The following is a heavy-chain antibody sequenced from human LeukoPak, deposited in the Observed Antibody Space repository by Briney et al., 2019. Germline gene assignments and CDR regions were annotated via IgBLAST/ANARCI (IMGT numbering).Heavy chain of an antibody. Sequence: PGGSLRLSCAASGFTFSDYYMSWIRQAPGKGLEWVSYISSSGSTIYYADSVKGRFTISRDNAKNSLYLQMNSLRAEDTAVYYCAREDSDAFMRCCSSSWVDYWGQGTLVTVSS. D-gene: IGHD2-2*01. J-gene: IGHJ4*02. CDR1: GFTFSDYY. CDR2: ISSSGSTI. CDR3: AREDSDAFMRCCSSSWVDY. V-gene: IGHV3-11*04.